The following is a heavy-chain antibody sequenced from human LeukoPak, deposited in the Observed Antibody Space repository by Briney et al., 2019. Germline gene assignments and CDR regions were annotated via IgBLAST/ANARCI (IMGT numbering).Heavy chain of an antibody. CDR2: IYHSGST. J-gene: IGHJ4*02. D-gene: IGHD6-13*01. V-gene: IGHV4-30-2*01. CDR1: GDSITSGGYS. CDR3: ARRVAATGNFDY. Sequence: SQTLSLSCAVSGDSITSGGYSWSWIRQPPGKGLEWIGYIYHSGSTYYNPYLKSRVTISVDRSKNQFPLKLRSVTAADTAVDYCARRVAATGNFDYWGQGTLVTVSS.